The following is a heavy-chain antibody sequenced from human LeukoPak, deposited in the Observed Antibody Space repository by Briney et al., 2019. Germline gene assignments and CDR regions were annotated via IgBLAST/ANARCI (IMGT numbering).Heavy chain of an antibody. CDR2: ISHSGST. CDR1: GYSISSAY. V-gene: IGHV4-38-2*02. D-gene: IGHD5-18*01. J-gene: IGHJ4*02. CDR3: ARVNTVMATFDY. Sequence: PSETLSLTCTVSGYSISSAYGGWIRQPPGEGLEWIATISHSGSTYYNPSLKSRVTISGDTPQSQYSLKLSSVTAADTAVYYCARVNTVMATFDYWGQGTLVTVSS.